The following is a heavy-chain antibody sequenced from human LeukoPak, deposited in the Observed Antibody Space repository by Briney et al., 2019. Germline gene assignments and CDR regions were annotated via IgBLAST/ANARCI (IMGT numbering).Heavy chain of an antibody. CDR3: AKDRTSAHLWLSDLEY. J-gene: IGHJ4*02. V-gene: IGHV3-30*18. CDR2: ISYDGSNK. D-gene: IGHD5-18*01. CDR1: GFTFSSYV. Sequence: PGGSLRLSCAASGFTFSSYVMHWVRQAPGKGLEWVAIISYDGSNKYYADSVKGRFTISRDNSKNTLFLQMNSLRAEDTAVYYCAKDRTSAHLWLSDLEYWGQGTLVTVSS.